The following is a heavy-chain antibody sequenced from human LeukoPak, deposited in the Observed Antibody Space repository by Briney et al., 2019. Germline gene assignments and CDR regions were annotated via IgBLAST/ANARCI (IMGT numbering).Heavy chain of an antibody. CDR2: INHSGST. D-gene: IGHD6-6*01. J-gene: IGHJ4*02. V-gene: IGHV4-34*01. CDR1: GGSFSGYY. CDR3: ARALAYSSSSDY. Sequence: SETLSLTCAVYGGSFSGYYWSWIRQPPGKGPEWIGEINHSGSTNYNPSLKSRVTISVDTSKNQFSLKLSSVTAADTAVYYCARALAYSSSSDYWGQGTLVTVSS.